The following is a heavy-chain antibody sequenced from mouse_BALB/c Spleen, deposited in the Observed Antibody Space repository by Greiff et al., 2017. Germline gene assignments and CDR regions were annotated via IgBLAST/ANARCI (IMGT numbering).Heavy chain of an antibody. CDR2: ILPGSGST. V-gene: IGHV1-9*01. Sequence: VQLQQSGAELMKPGASVKISCKATGYTFSSYWIEWVKQRPGHGLEWIGEILPGSGSTNHNEKFKGKATFTADTSSNTAYMQLSSLTSEDSAVYYCARSQYYGSSYGAYWGQGTLVTVSA. CDR1: GYTFSSYW. CDR3: ARSQYYGSSYGAY. D-gene: IGHD1-1*01. J-gene: IGHJ3*01.